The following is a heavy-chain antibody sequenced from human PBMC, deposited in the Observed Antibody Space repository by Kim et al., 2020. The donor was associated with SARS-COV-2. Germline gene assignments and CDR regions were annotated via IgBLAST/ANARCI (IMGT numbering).Heavy chain of an antibody. Sequence: SETLSLTCSVSGGSITNYYWSWIRQPPGKGLEWIGYIYNTGSTNYNPSLKSRVTISLDTSNKQFSLRLTSVTAADTAVYYCAREIMVPSSRYYFYLMDVWCPGTTVTVSS. CDR2: IYNTGST. J-gene: IGHJ6*02. CDR3: AREIMVPSSRYYFYLMDV. V-gene: IGHV4-59*13. CDR1: GGSITNYY. D-gene: IGHD3-10*01.